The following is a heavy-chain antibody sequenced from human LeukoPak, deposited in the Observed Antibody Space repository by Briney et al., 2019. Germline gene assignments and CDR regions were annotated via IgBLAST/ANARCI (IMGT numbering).Heavy chain of an antibody. V-gene: IGHV1-46*01. CDR3: ARELEMATITGLFEC. D-gene: IGHD5-24*01. Sequence: ASVKVSCKASGYTFTGYYMHWVRQAPGQGLEWMGIINPSGGSTSYAQKFQGRVTMTRDTSTSTVYVELSSLRSEDTAVYYCARELEMATITGLFECWGQGTLVTVSS. J-gene: IGHJ4*02. CDR1: GYTFTGYY. CDR2: INPSGGST.